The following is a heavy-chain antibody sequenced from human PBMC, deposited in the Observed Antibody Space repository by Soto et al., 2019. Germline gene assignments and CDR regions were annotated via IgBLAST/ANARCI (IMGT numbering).Heavy chain of an antibody. CDR1: GFTFSSYW. V-gene: IGHV3-7*04. CDR2: IKQDGSEK. J-gene: IGHJ3*02. Sequence: PGGSLRLSCAASGFTFSSYWMTWVRQAQGKGLEWVANIKQDGSEKFYVDSVKGRFTISRDNAKNSLYMQMNSLRAEDTAVYYCARGAGSYFRRVVGAFDIWGQGTMVTVSS. D-gene: IGHD3-10*01. CDR3: ARGAGSYFRRVVGAFDI.